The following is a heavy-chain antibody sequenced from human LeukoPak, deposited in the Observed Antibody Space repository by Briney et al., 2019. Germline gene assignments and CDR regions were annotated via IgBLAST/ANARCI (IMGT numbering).Heavy chain of an antibody. V-gene: IGHV3-23*01. CDR3: AKSKDDYGDSDAFDI. CDR2: ISGSGGST. CDR1: GFTFSSYA. D-gene: IGHD4-17*01. Sequence: GGSLRLSCAASGFTFSSYAMSWVRQAPGKGLEWVSAISGSGGSTYYADSVKGRFTISRDNSKSMLYLQMNSLRAEDTAVYYCAKSKDDYGDSDAFDIWGQGTMVTVSS. J-gene: IGHJ3*02.